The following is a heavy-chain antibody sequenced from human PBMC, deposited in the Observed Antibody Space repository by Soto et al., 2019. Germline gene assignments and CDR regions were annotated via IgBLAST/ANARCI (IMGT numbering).Heavy chain of an antibody. CDR3: ARELAVVVPAASYYGMDV. J-gene: IGHJ6*02. CDR2: ISYDGSNK. D-gene: IGHD2-2*01. V-gene: IGHV3-30*14. CDR1: GFTFSSYA. Sequence: QVQLVESGGGVVQPGRSLRLSCAASGFTFSSYAMHWVRQAPGKGLEWVAGISYDGSNKYYADSVKGRFTISRDNSKNTLYLQMNSLRAEDTAVYYCARELAVVVPAASYYGMDVWGQGTTVTVSS.